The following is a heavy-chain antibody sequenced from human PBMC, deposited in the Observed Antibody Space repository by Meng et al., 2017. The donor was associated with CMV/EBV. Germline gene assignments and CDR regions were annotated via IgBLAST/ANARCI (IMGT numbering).Heavy chain of an antibody. J-gene: IGHJ5*02. CDR1: GVSISSYY. D-gene: IGHD3-16*01. V-gene: IGHV4-59*08. Sequence: SETLSLTCTVSGVSISSYYWSWIRQPPGKGLEWIGHIYYSGSINYNPSLKSRVTISVDTSKNQFSLNLTSVTAADTAVYYCARRGGWFEPWGQGTLVTVSS. CDR3: ARRGGWFEP. CDR2: IYYSGSI.